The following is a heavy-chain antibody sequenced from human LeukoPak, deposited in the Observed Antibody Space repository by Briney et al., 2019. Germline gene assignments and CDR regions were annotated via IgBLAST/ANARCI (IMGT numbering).Heavy chain of an antibody. V-gene: IGHV3-48*04. D-gene: IGHD6-13*01. CDR3: ARGPKINIAAAGTCFDY. CDR1: GFTFSSYS. CDR2: ISTGGSAI. Sequence: GGSLRLSCAASGFTFSSYSMNWVRQAPGKGLEWVSYISTGGSAIFYADSVKGRFTMSRDNAKNSLFLQMDSLRADDTAVYYCARGPKINIAAAGTCFDYWGPGTLVTVSS. J-gene: IGHJ4*02.